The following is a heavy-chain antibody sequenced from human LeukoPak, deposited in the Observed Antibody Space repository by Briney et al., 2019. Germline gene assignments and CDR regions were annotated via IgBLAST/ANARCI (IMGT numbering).Heavy chain of an antibody. V-gene: IGHV4-39*01. CDR2: IYYSGST. D-gene: IGHD2-2*01. CDR3: ARRACVGEGSCLFDY. J-gene: IGHJ4*02. Sequence: PSETLSLTCTVSGGSISSSSYYWGWIRQPPGKGLEWIGSIYYSGSTYYNPSLKSRVTISVDTSKNQFSLKLSSVTAADTAVYCCARRACVGEGSCLFDYWGQGTLVTVSS. CDR1: GGSISSSSYY.